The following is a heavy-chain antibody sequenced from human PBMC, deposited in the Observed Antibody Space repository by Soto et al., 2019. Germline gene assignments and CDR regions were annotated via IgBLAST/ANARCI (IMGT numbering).Heavy chain of an antibody. V-gene: IGHV1-69*02. CDR1: GGTFSSYT. D-gene: IGHD2-2*01. CDR2: IIPILGIA. J-gene: IGHJ4*02. CDR3: ARQYCSSTSCYFFDY. Sequence: SVKVSCKASGGTFSSYTISWVRQAPGQGLEWMGRIIPILGIANYAQKFQGRVTITADKSTSTAYMELSSLRSEDTAVYYCARQYCSSTSCYFFDYWGQGTLVTVSS.